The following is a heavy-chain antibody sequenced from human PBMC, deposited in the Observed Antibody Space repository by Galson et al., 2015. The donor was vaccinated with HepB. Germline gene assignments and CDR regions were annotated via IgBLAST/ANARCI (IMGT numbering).Heavy chain of an antibody. CDR1: EFTFGSYL. V-gene: IGHV3-64D*06. CDR3: VKGGNTMVRVPSRRTGGDSGFDY. J-gene: IGHJ4*02. CDR2: ISFSGDNT. D-gene: IGHD3-10*01. Sequence: SLRLSCAASEFTFGSYLMHWFRQAPGKRLEYVSTISFSGDNTFYADSVKGRFTISRDNSKNTLFLQMTRLRTEDTAVYYCVKGGNTMVRVPSRRTGGDSGFDYWGQGTLVIVSS.